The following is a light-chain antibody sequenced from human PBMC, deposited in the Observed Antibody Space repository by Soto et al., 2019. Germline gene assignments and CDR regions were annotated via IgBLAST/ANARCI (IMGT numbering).Light chain of an antibody. CDR2: DAS. Sequence: DIQMTQSPSTLSASVGDRVTITCRASQSISSWLAWYQQKPGKAPKLLIYDASSLESGVPSRFSGSGSGTGFTLTISSLQPDDFATYYCQQYNSYPPLTFGGGTKVDIK. CDR1: QSISSW. CDR3: QQYNSYPPLT. V-gene: IGKV1-5*01. J-gene: IGKJ4*01.